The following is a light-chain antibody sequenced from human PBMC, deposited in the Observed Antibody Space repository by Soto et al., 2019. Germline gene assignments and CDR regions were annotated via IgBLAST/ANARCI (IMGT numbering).Light chain of an antibody. J-gene: IGLJ2*01. V-gene: IGLV1-40*01. CDR1: SSNIGAGYD. Sequence: QSVLTQPPSVSGAPGQRVTISCTGSSSNIGAGYDVQWYQQLPGAAPRLLIFGNTNRPSGVPDRFSGSRSGTSASLAISGLQAEVEADYYCQSYDISLSVSVVFGGGPSSPS. CDR3: QSYDISLSVSVV. CDR2: GNT.